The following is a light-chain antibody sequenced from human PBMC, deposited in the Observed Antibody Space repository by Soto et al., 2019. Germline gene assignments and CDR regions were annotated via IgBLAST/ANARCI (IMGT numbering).Light chain of an antibody. Sequence: QSVLTQPASVSGSPGQSITISCTGTSSDAGGYKYVSWYQQLPDKAPKLMIYEVSNRPSGVSDRFSGSKSGNTASLTISGLQAEDEADYYCSSYTSSSTPVVFGGGTKLTVL. CDR3: SSYTSSSTPVV. CDR2: EVS. CDR1: SSDAGGYKY. J-gene: IGLJ2*01. V-gene: IGLV2-14*01.